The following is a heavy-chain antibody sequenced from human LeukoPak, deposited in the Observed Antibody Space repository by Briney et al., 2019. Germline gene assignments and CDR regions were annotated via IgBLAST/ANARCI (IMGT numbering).Heavy chain of an antibody. CDR3: ARDCIAAPCDY. D-gene: IGHD6-6*01. J-gene: IGHJ4*02. CDR2: IYYSGST. CDR1: GGSFSGYY. Sequence: SETLSLTCAVYGGSFSGYYWSWIRQPPGKGLEWIGYIYYSGSTNYNPSLKSRVTISVDTSKNQFSLKLSSVTAADTAVYYCARDCIAAPCDYWGQGTLVTVSS. V-gene: IGHV4-59*01.